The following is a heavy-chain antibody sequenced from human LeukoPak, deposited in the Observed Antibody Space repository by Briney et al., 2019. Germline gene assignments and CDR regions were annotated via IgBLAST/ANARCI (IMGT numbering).Heavy chain of an antibody. J-gene: IGHJ4*02. V-gene: IGHV4-59*11. CDR1: GGSISSHY. Sequence: SETLSLTCTVSGGSISSHYWSWIRQPPGKGLEWIGCIYYSGSTNYNPSLKSRVTISVDTSKNQFSLKLSSVTAADTAVYYCARVRGRRSSTGCYFDYWGQGTLVTVSS. D-gene: IGHD2-2*01. CDR2: IYYSGST. CDR3: ARVRGRRSSTGCYFDY.